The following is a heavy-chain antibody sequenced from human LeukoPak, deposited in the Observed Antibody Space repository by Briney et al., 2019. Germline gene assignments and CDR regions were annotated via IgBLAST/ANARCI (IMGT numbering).Heavy chain of an antibody. CDR2: LSGDGSTT. V-gene: IGHV3-23*01. D-gene: IGHD1/OR15-1a*01. Sequence: PGASLRLSCAAPGFTFSTHAMSWVRQAPGKGLEWVSSLSGDGSTTYHADSVRGRFTISRDNSRSTLYLQVNSLSAEDTAVYYCARGTSLGRPGTYYFDYWGQGALVTVSS. CDR3: ARGTSLGRPGTYYFDY. CDR1: GFTFSTHA. J-gene: IGHJ4*02.